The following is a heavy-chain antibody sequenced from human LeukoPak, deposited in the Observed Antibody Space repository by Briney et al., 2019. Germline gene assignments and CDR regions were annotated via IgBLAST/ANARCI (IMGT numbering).Heavy chain of an antibody. Sequence: GGSLRLSCAASGFTFSSYCMSWVRQATGKGLEWVTNIKQDGSDIYYVDSVKGRFTISRDNAKNSLYLQMNSLRAEDTAVYYCASWGPYYYGSGSYYKSYYFDYWGQGTLVSVSS. CDR3: ASWGPYYYGSGSYYKSYYFDY. V-gene: IGHV3-7*01. J-gene: IGHJ4*02. CDR2: IKQDGSDI. CDR1: GFTFSSYC. D-gene: IGHD3-10*01.